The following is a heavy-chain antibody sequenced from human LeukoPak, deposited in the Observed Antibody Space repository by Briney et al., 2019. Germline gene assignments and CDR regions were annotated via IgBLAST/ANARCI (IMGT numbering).Heavy chain of an antibody. V-gene: IGHV3-13*01. CDR2: IGTAGDT. Sequence: GGSLRLSCAASRFTFSSYDMHWVRQATGKGLEWVSAIGTAGDTYYPGSVKGRFTISRENAKNSLYLQMNSLRAGDTAVYYCARAVGYYDFWSGHAMEYYFDYWGQGTLVTVSS. D-gene: IGHD3-3*01. CDR1: RFTFSSYD. CDR3: ARAVGYYDFWSGHAMEYYFDY. J-gene: IGHJ4*02.